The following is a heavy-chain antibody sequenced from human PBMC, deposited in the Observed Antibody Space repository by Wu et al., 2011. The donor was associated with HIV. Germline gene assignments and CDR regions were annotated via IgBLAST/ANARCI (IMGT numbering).Heavy chain of an antibody. CDR3: ARSVGHSSSSPYWYFDL. V-gene: IGHV1-69*05. CDR1: GRTFSSFT. Sequence: QVQLVQSGAEVKKPGSSVKVSCKASGRTFSSFTISWVRQAPGQGLEWMGGIIPFFGTANYAQKFQGRVTITTDESTSTVYMELSSLRSEDSAVFYCARSVGHSSSSPYWYFDLWAVAPWSLSPQ. CDR2: IIPFFGTA. J-gene: IGHJ2*01. D-gene: IGHD6-6*01.